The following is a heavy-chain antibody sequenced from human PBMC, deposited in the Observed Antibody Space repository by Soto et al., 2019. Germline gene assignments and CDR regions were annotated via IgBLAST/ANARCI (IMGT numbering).Heavy chain of an antibody. CDR3: AAGLNYYDSSGYVDY. V-gene: IGHV1-58*01. Sequence: GASVKVSCKASGFTFTSSAVQWVRQARGQRLEWIGWIVVGSGNTNYAQKFQERVTITRDMSTSTAYMELSSLRSEDTAVYYCAAGLNYYDSSGYVDYWGQGTLVTVSS. J-gene: IGHJ4*02. CDR2: IVVGSGNT. D-gene: IGHD3-22*01. CDR1: GFTFTSSA.